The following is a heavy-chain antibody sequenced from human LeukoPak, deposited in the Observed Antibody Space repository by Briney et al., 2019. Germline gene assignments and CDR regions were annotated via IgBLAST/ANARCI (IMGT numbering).Heavy chain of an antibody. CDR1: GFTFSSYA. CDR2: ISYDGSNK. V-gene: IGHV3-30*04. J-gene: IGHJ6*02. CDR3: ARGRLPRIAVAFMDV. Sequence: GRSLRLSCAAPGFTFSSYAMHWVRQAPGKGLEWVAVISYDGSNKYYADSVKGRFTISRDNSKNTLYLQMNSLRAEDTAVYYCARGRLPRIAVAFMDVWGQGTTVTVSS. D-gene: IGHD6-19*01.